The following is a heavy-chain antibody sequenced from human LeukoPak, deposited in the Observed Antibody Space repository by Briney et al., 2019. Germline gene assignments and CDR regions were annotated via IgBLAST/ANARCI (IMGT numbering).Heavy chain of an antibody. Sequence: SETLSLTCNVSGGSISISNYFWGWLRQPPGKGLEWIGNIYYSGSTNYNPSLKSRVTISIDSSKNQFSLRLSLVTAADTGVYYCARDESHLFQLRPWFDPWGQGALVTVSS. V-gene: IGHV4-39*07. CDR3: ARDESHLFQLRPWFDP. CDR1: GGSISISNYF. D-gene: IGHD1-1*01. CDR2: IYYSGST. J-gene: IGHJ5*02.